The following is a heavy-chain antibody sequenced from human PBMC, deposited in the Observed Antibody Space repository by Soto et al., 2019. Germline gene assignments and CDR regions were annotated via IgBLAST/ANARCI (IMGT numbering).Heavy chain of an antibody. V-gene: IGHV4-59*08. CDR3: ARHRALVTMVRGDPLHVFDY. CDR1: GGSISSYY. Sequence: PSETLSLTCTVSGGSISSYYWSWTRQPPGKGLEWIGYIYYSGSTNYNPSLKSRVTISVDTSKNQFSLKLSSVTAADTAVYYCARHRALVTMVRGDPLHVFDYWGQGTLVTVSS. J-gene: IGHJ4*02. CDR2: IYYSGST. D-gene: IGHD3-10*01.